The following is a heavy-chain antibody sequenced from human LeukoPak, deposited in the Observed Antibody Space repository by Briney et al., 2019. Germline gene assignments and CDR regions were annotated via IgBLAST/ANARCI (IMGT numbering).Heavy chain of an antibody. CDR3: ARQGYYDRSGYYS. J-gene: IGHJ4*02. Sequence: PGGSLRLSCAASGFTFSSYWMSWVRQAPGKGLEWVASIKHGESEKYYVDSVKGRITISRDNARNSLFLQMNSLRAEDTAVYYCARQGYYDRSGYYSWGQGTLVTVSS. CDR1: GFTFSSYW. V-gene: IGHV3-7*01. D-gene: IGHD3-22*01. CDR2: IKHGESEK.